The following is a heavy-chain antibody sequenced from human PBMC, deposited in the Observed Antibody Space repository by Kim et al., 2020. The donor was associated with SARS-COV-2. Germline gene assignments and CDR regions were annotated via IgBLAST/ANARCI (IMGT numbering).Heavy chain of an antibody. CDR1: GFTFSSYG. J-gene: IGHJ6*02. Sequence: GGSLRLSCAASGFTFSSYGMHWVRQAPGKGLEWVAVISYDGSNKYYADSVKGRFTISRDNYKNTVYLQMNSLRAEDTAVYYCAKESGSGSYYAWTYYYYGVDVWGQGTTVTVSS. CDR2: ISYDGSNK. D-gene: IGHD3-10*01. V-gene: IGHV3-30*18. CDR3: AKESGSGSYYAWTYYYYGVDV.